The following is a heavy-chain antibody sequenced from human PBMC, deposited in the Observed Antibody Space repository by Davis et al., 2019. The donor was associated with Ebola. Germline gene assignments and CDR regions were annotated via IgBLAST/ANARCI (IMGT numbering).Heavy chain of an antibody. CDR2: TYYRSKWYN. D-gene: IGHD4-17*01. CDR3: ARDKNGDYVESVAGWWFDP. CDR1: GDSVSSNSAA. V-gene: IGHV6-1*01. Sequence: SQTLSLTCAISGDSVSSNSAAWNWIRQSPSRGLEWLGRTYYRSKWYNDYAVSVKSRITINPDTSKNQFSLQLNSVTPEDTAVYYCARDKNGDYVESVAGWWFDPWGQGTLVTVSS. J-gene: IGHJ5*02.